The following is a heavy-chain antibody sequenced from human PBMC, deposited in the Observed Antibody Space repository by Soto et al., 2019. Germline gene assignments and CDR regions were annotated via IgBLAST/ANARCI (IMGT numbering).Heavy chain of an antibody. CDR3: AGAFDGYGTTGAFDI. CDR1: GYTFTSYG. D-gene: IGHD3-22*01. Sequence: QVQLVQSGAEVKKPGASVKVSCKASGYTFTSYGISWVRQAPGQGLEWMGWISAYNGNTNYAQKLQGRVTMTTDTSTSTAYMELRSLRSDDTAVYSCAGAFDGYGTTGAFDIWGQGTMVTVSS. CDR2: ISAYNGNT. J-gene: IGHJ3*02. V-gene: IGHV1-18*01.